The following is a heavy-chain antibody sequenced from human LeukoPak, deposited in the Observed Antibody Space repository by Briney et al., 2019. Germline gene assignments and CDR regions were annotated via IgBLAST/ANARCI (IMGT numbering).Heavy chain of an antibody. CDR1: GFTFSSYA. V-gene: IGHV3-23*01. Sequence: PGGSLRLSCAASGFTFSSYAMSWVRQAPGKGLEWVSAISGSGGSTYYADSVKGRFTISRDNSKNTLYLQMNSLRAEDTAVYYCASSRTKYCSSTSCYPAPGFDYWGQGTLVTVSS. J-gene: IGHJ4*02. CDR2: ISGSGGST. D-gene: IGHD2-2*01. CDR3: ASSRTKYCSSTSCYPAPGFDY.